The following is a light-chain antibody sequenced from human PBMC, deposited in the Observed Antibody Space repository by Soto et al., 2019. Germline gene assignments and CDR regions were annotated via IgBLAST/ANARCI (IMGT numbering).Light chain of an antibody. J-gene: IGKJ5*01. CDR2: GGS. CDR1: QSIDSKY. Sequence: EIVLTQSPATLALSPGERATLSCRASQSIDSKYFSWYQQKPGQAPRLLIYGGSLRATGVPDRFSGAGSGTDFTLTISRLEPEDFAVFYCQQYAFSPRTFGQGTRLQIK. V-gene: IGKV3-20*01. CDR3: QQYAFSPRT.